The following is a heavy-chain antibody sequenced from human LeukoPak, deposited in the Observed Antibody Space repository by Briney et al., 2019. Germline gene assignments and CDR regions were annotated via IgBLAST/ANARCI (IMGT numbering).Heavy chain of an antibody. CDR1: GFTFSSYG. CDR3: AKESGGYNFAIITSAGELDY. D-gene: IGHD5-24*01. V-gene: IGHV3-30*18. J-gene: IGHJ4*02. CDR2: ISYDGSNK. Sequence: GGSLRLSCAASGFTFSSYGMHWVRQAPGKGLEWVAVISYDGSNKYYADSVKGRFTISRDNSKNTLYLQMNSLRAEDTAVYYCAKESGGYNFAIITSAGELDYWGQGTLVTVSS.